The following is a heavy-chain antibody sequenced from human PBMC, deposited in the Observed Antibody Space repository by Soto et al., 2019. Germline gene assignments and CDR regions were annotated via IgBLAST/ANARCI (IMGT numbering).Heavy chain of an antibody. CDR3: ARYRREAVAGYTLDN. Sequence: SETLSLTCTVSGGSISSNYWTWIRQPPGKGLEWIGYVYNSGSTNYNPSLKSRVTISEDTSKSQFTLKVNSMTAADTAVYYCARYRREAVAGYTLDNWGQGILVTVSS. V-gene: IGHV4-59*01. J-gene: IGHJ4*02. D-gene: IGHD6-13*01. CDR1: GGSISSNY. CDR2: VYNSGST.